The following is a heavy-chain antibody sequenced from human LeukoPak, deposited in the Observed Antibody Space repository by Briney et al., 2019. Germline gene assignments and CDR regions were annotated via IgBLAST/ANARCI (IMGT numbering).Heavy chain of an antibody. V-gene: IGHV4-34*01. J-gene: IGHJ4*02. Sequence: SETLSLTCAVYGGSFSGDYWNWIRQPPGKGLXXXXXINHSGSTNSNPSLKSRVTISVDRSKNQFSLKLSSVTAADTAVYYCARRPRYSSGWYYFDSWGQGTLVTVSS. CDR3: ARRPRYSSGWYYFDS. D-gene: IGHD6-19*01. CDR2: INHSGST. CDR1: GGSFSGDY.